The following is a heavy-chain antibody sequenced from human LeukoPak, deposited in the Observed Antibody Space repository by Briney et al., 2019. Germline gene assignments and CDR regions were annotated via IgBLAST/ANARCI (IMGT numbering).Heavy chain of an antibody. CDR2: IIPIFGTA. CDR3: ARGMITFGGVIVSNYYYYMDV. D-gene: IGHD3-16*02. Sequence: GSSVKVSCKAAGGTFSSYTISWVRQAPGQGLEWMGGIIPIFGTANYAQKFQGRVTITADESTSTAYMELSSLRSEDTAVYYCARGMITFGGVIVSNYYYYMDVWGKGTTVTISS. V-gene: IGHV1-69*01. CDR1: GGTFSSYT. J-gene: IGHJ6*03.